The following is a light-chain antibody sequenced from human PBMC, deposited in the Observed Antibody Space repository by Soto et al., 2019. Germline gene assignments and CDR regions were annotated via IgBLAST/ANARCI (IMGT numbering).Light chain of an antibody. CDR1: QSVSSN. CDR3: QQYGSSPRT. CDR2: GAS. V-gene: IGKV3-20*01. J-gene: IGKJ1*01. Sequence: IVMTQSPATLSVSPWERATLSCKASQSVSSNLAWYQQKPGQAPRLLIYGASTRATGIPARFSGSGAGTDVTRTISRLEPEDVAVYYCQQYGSSPRTFGQGTKVDIK.